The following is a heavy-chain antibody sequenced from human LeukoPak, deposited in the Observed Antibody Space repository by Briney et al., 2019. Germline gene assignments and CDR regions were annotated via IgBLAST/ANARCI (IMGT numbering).Heavy chain of an antibody. CDR1: GFTFSSYG. Sequence: GGSLRLSCAASGFTFSSYGMHWVRQAPSKGLEWVAVISYDGSNKYYADSVKGRFTISRDNSKNTLYLQMNSLRAEDTAVYYCAKVGRHYYGSGSQFDYWGQGTLVTVSS. CDR2: ISYDGSNK. CDR3: AKVGRHYYGSGSQFDY. D-gene: IGHD3-10*01. V-gene: IGHV3-30*18. J-gene: IGHJ4*02.